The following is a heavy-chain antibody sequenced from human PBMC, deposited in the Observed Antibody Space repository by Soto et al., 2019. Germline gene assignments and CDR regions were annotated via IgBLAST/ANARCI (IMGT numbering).Heavy chain of an antibody. CDR1: GGSISGGGYY. CDR3: ARDLRLDS. V-gene: IGHV4-31*03. CDR2: IYYTGTT. J-gene: IGHJ4*02. Sequence: PSETLSLTCTVSGGSISGGGYYWNWIRQHPGKGLEWIAYIYYTGTTYYNPSLKSRVTISIDRSNNQFSLMLSSVTAADTAVYYCARDLRLDSWGPGTLVTVSS. D-gene: IGHD2-21*02.